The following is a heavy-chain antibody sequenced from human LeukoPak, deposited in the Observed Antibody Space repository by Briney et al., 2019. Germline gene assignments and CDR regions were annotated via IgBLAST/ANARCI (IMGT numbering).Heavy chain of an antibody. CDR2: ISAYSGNT. J-gene: IGHJ3*02. D-gene: IGHD5-18*01. CDR1: GYTFTSYG. Sequence: ASVKVSCKASGYTFTSYGISWVRQAPGQGLEWMGWISAYSGNTNYAQKLQGRVTMTTDTSTSTAYMELRSLRSDDTAVYYCARLGYSYGYDAFDIWGQGTMVTVSS. CDR3: ARLGYSYGYDAFDI. V-gene: IGHV1-18*01.